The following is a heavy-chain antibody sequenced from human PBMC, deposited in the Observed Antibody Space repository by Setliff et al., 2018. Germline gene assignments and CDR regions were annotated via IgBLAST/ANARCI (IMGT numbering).Heavy chain of an antibody. CDR3: ARVTGFLYIDV. J-gene: IGHJ6*03. Sequence: PSETLSLTCTVSDDSISSRHYYWSWVRQPAGKGPEWIGHIYTSWSSNYHPSLKSRVTMSIDTSKNQFSLNLSSMTAADTAVYYCARVTGFLYIDVWGKGTTVTVSS. CDR2: IYTSWSS. CDR1: DDSISSRHYY. V-gene: IGHV4-61*09. D-gene: IGHD3-3*01.